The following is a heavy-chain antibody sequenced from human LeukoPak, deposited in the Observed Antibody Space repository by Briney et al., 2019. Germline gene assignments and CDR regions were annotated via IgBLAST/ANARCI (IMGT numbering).Heavy chain of an antibody. CDR2: ISAYNGNT. V-gene: IGHV1-18*04. CDR1: GYTFTSYG. Sequence: GASVKVSCKASGYTFTSYGISWVRQAPGQGLEWMGWISAYNGNTNYAQKLQGGVTMTTDTSTSTAYMELRSLRSDDTAVYYCASDSGTPVYSSSWYVEGVDYWGQGTLVTVSS. D-gene: IGHD6-13*01. J-gene: IGHJ4*02. CDR3: ASDSGTPVYSSSWYVEGVDY.